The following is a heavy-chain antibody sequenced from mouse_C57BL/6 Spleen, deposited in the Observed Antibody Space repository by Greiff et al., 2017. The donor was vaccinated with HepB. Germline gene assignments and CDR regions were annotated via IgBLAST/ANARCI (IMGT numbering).Heavy chain of an antibody. CDR3: ASPYGNGAMDY. CDR2: ISSGGSYT. V-gene: IGHV5-6*01. CDR1: GFTFSSYG. Sequence: EVQLVESGGDLVKPGGSLKLSCAASGFTFSSYGMSWVRQTPDKRLEWVATISSGGSYTYYPDSVKGRFTISRDNAKNTLYLQRSSLKSEDTAMYYCASPYGNGAMDYWGQGTSVTVSS. J-gene: IGHJ4*01. D-gene: IGHD2-1*01.